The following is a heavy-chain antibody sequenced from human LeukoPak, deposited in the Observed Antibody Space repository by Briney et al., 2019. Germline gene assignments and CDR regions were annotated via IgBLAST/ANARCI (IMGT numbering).Heavy chain of an antibody. V-gene: IGHV3-23*01. D-gene: IGHD2-15*01. Sequence: GGSLRLSCAASGFTFSSYAMSWVRQAPGKGLEWVSTISSSSVTTYYADSVKGRFTMSRDSSKNTLYLRMNSLRAEDTAIYYCAKYIYAYSRQFDYWGQGTLVTVSS. CDR3: AKYIYAYSRQFDY. CDR1: GFTFSSYA. CDR2: ISSSSVTT. J-gene: IGHJ4*02.